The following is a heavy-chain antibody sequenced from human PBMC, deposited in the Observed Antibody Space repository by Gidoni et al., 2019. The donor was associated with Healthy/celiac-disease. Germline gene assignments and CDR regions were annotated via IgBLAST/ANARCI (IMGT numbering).Heavy chain of an antibody. Sequence: EVQLVESGGGLVKPGGSLRLSCAASGFTFSSYSMNWVRQAPGKGLEWVSSISSSSSYIYYADSVKGRFTISRDNAKNSLYLQMNSLRAEDTAVYYCARDSGSYYAGGFDYWGQGTLVTVSS. CDR3: ARDSGSYYAGGFDY. CDR1: GFTFSSYS. D-gene: IGHD1-26*01. V-gene: IGHV3-21*01. CDR2: ISSSSSYI. J-gene: IGHJ4*02.